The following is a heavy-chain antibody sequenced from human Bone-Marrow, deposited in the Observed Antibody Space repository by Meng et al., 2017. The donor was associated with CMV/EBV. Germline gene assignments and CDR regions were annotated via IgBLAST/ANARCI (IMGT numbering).Heavy chain of an antibody. J-gene: IGHJ6*02. CDR3: AKNYDFWSGHEYYYYGVDV. CDR2: ISWDGGST. Sequence: GEYLKISCAASGFSFDDYAMHWVRQAPGKGLEWVSLISWDGGSTYYADSVKGRFTISRDNSKTSTYLQMNSLRAEDTALYDCAKNYDFWSGHEYYYYGVDVWGQGTTVTVSS. V-gene: IGHV3-43D*03. CDR1: GFSFDDYA. D-gene: IGHD3-3*01.